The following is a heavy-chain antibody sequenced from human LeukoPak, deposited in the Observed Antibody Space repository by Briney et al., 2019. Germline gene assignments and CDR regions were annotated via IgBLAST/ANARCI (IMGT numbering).Heavy chain of an antibody. V-gene: IGHV4-34*01. Sequence: SETLSLTCAVYGGSFSGYYWSWIRQTPGKGREWIGEINHSGSTNYNPSLKSRVTISVDTSKNQFSLKRSSVTAADTAVYYCARGVGSYSPDYWGQGTLVTVSS. CDR1: GGSFSGYY. CDR2: INHSGST. CDR3: ARGVGSYSPDY. J-gene: IGHJ4*02. D-gene: IGHD1-26*01.